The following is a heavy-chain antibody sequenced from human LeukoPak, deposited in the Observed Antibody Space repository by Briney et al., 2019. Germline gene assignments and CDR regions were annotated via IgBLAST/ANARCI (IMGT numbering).Heavy chain of an antibody. D-gene: IGHD4-17*01. V-gene: IGHV3-9*01. CDR3: TKDVTPGGADV. CDR2: LSLDTERI. Sequence: GGSLGLSCAVSGLNFNIYAIHWVRQAPGKGLEWVSGLSLDTERIDYADSVKGRFIVSRDNTKNSVYLQMNSLTPEDSALYFCTKDVTPGGADVWGQGTTVTVSS. J-gene: IGHJ6*02. CDR1: GLNFNIYA.